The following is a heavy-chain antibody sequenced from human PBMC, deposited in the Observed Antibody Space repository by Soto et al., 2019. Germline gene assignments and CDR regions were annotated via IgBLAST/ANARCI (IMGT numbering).Heavy chain of an antibody. V-gene: IGHV4-31*01. CDR3: ARVVGYRYAY. J-gene: IGHJ4*02. Sequence: QVQLQESGPGLVKPSQTLSLTCTVSGGSISSDNYYWSWIRQHPGKGLEWIGHIYNSGSTYYSPSLKXXVXIXXDTSKNQFSLKLSSVTAADTAVYYCARVVGYRYAYWGQGTLVTVSS. CDR2: IYNSGST. D-gene: IGHD5-18*01. CDR1: GGSISSDNYY.